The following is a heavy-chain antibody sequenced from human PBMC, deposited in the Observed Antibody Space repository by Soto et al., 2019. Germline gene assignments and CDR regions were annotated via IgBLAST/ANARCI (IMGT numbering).Heavy chain of an antibody. CDR2: IRSKAYGGTT. CDR3: TTEAEHLAAADTTPSFDY. CDR1: GFTFGDYA. D-gene: IGHD6-13*01. Sequence: GGSLRLSCTASGFTFGDYAMSWFRQAPGKGLEWVGFIRSKAYGGTTEYAASVKGRFTISRDDSKSIAYLQMNSLKTEDTAVYYFTTEAEHLAAADTTPSFDYWGQGTLVTVSS. V-gene: IGHV3-49*03. J-gene: IGHJ4*02.